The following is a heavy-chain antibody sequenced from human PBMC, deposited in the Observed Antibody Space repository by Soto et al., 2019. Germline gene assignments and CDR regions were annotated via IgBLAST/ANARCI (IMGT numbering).Heavy chain of an antibody. J-gene: IGHJ4*02. CDR3: VRDRDSGTKDY. D-gene: IGHD1-26*01. CDR1: GYTFTSYG. Sequence: ASVKVSCKASGYTFTSYGIHWVRQAPGQRLEWMGWINANNGGTNYSPKFQGRVTMTRDTSMSTAYMELSRLRSDDTAVYYCVRDRDSGTKDYWGQGTLVTVSS. CDR2: INANNGGT. V-gene: IGHV1-2*02.